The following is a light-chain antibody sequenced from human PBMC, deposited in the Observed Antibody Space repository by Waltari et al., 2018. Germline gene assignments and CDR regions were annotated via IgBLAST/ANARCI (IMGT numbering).Light chain of an antibody. CDR2: GAS. V-gene: IGKV3-20*01. CDR1: QSVSSSY. Sequence: EIVLTQSPGTLSLSPGERATLSCRASQSVSSSYLAWYQQKPGQAPRLLIYGASSRATGIPDRFSGSWSGTDFTLTISRLEPEDFAVDYCQQYGSSIFTFGPGTKVDIK. CDR3: QQYGSSIFT. J-gene: IGKJ3*01.